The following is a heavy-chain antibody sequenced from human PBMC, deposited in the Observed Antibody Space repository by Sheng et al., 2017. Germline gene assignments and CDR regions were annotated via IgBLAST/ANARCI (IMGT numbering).Heavy chain of an antibody. CDR1: GYSISSGYY. D-gene: IGHD3-10*01. Sequence: QVQLQESGPGLVKPSETLSLTCAVSGYSISSGYYWGWIRQPPGKGLEWIGSIYHSGSTYYNPSLKSRVTISVDTSKNQFSLKLSSVTAADTAVYYCARDASEFGADYWGQGNPWSPSPQ. J-gene: IGHJ4*02. CDR2: IYHSGST. V-gene: IGHV4-38-2*02. CDR3: ARDASEFGADY.